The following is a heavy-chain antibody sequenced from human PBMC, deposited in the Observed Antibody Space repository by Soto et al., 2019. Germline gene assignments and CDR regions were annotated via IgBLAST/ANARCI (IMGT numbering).Heavy chain of an antibody. CDR1: GFTFSSYG. CDR3: ARDNCVAAISRGCYYYYGMDV. J-gene: IGHJ6*02. D-gene: IGHD2-15*01. V-gene: IGHV3-33*01. CDR2: IWYDGSNK. Sequence: GGSLRLSCAASGFTFSSYGMHWVRQAPGKGLEWVAVIWYDGSNKYYADSVKGRFTISRDNSKITLYLQMNSLRAEDTAVYYCARDNCVAAISRGCYYYYGMDVWGQGXTVTVSS.